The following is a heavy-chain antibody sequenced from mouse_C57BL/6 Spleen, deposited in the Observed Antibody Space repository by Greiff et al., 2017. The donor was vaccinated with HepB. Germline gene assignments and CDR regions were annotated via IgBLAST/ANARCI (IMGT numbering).Heavy chain of an antibody. CDR1: GYTFTDYY. CDR2: INPNNGGT. V-gene: IGHV1-26*01. Sequence: EVQLQQSGPELVKPGASVKISCKASGYTFTDYYMNWVKQSHGKSLEWIGDINPNNGGTSYNQKFKGKATLTVDKSYSTAYMELRSLTSEDSAVYYCARGEDYAMDYWGQGTSVTVSS. J-gene: IGHJ4*01. CDR3: ARGEDYAMDY.